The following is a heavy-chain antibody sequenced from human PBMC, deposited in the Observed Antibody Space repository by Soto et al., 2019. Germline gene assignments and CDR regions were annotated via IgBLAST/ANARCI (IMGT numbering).Heavy chain of an antibody. CDR3: ASKGYRI. V-gene: IGHV4-39*01. CDR2: IYYTWNT. D-gene: IGHD2-2*01. Sequence: LSLTCTVSGGSISGSDYYWGWIRQPPGKGLEWIGSIYYTWNTYYKSSLKIRVTISVDTSKNQFSLQLRSVTAADTAVYYCASKGYRIWGQGTQVTVSS. J-gene: IGHJ1*01. CDR1: GGSISGSDYY.